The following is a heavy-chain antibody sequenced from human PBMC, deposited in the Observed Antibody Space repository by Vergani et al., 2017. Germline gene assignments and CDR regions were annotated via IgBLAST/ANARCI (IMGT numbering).Heavy chain of an antibody. D-gene: IGHD3-22*01. CDR3: ASNTHYYDSSGYYYVEGIDY. V-gene: IGHV4-31*03. Sequence: QVQLQESGPGLVKPSQTLSLTCTVSGGSISSGGYYWSWIRQHPGKGLEWIGYIYYSGSTYYNPSLKSRVTISVDTSKNQFSLKLSSVTAADTAVYYCASNTHYYDSSGYYYVEGIDYWGQGTLVTVSS. CDR2: IYYSGST. J-gene: IGHJ4*02. CDR1: GGSISSGGYY.